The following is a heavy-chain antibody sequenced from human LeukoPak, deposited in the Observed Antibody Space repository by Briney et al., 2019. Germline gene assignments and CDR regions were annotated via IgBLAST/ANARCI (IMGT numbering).Heavy chain of an antibody. D-gene: IGHD1-26*01. J-gene: IGHJ6*02. V-gene: IGHV4-59*01. Sequence: SETLSLTCTVSGGSISSYYWSWIRQPPGKGLEWIGYIYYSGSTNYNPSLKSRVTISVDTSKNQFSLKLSSVTAADTAVYYCARSGGGGSFPYYYYGMDVWGQGTTVTVSS. CDR2: IYYSGST. CDR3: ARSGGGGSFPYYYYGMDV. CDR1: GGSISSYY.